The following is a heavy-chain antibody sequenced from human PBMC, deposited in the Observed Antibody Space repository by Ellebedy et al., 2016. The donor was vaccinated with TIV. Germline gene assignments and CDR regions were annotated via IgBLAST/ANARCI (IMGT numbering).Heavy chain of an antibody. J-gene: IGHJ5*02. Sequence: ASVKVSCXASGYTFTSYGISWVRQAPGQGLEWMGWISAYNGNTNYAQKLQGRVTMTTDTSTSTAYMELRSLRSDDTAVYYCARGDYYDSSGYYSYTGGPGEYTWFDPWGQGTLVTVSS. CDR1: GYTFTSYG. V-gene: IGHV1-18*01. CDR2: ISAYNGNT. D-gene: IGHD3-22*01. CDR3: ARGDYYDSSGYYSYTGGPGEYTWFDP.